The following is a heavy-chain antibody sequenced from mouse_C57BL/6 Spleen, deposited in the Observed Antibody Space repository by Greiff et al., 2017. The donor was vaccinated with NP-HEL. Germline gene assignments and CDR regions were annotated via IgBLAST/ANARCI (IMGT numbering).Heavy chain of an antibody. J-gene: IGHJ3*01. Sequence: QVQLKQPGAELVKPGASVKLSCKASGYTFTSYWMHWVKQRPGRGLEWLGRIDPNSGGTKYNEKFKSKATLTVDKPSSTAYMQLSSLTSEDSAVYYCAGDGYYWFAYWGQGTLVTVSA. CDR1: GYTFTSYW. CDR2: IDPNSGGT. V-gene: IGHV1-72*01. D-gene: IGHD2-3*01. CDR3: AGDGYYWFAY.